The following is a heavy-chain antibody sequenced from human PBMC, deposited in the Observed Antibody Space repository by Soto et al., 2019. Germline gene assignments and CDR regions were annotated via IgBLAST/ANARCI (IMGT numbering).Heavy chain of an antibody. CDR3: ARDGYCSGGSCYSVPVFDY. J-gene: IGHJ4*02. Sequence: GGSLRLSCAASGFTFSNAWMNWVRQAPGKGLEWVAVIWYDGSNKYYADSVKGRFTISRDNSKNTLYLQMNSLRAEDTAVYYCARDGYCSGGSCYSVPVFDYWGQGTLVTVSS. CDR2: IWYDGSNK. D-gene: IGHD2-15*01. CDR1: GFTFSNAW. V-gene: IGHV3-33*08.